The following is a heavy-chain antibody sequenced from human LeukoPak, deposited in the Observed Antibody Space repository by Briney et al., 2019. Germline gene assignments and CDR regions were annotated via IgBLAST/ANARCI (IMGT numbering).Heavy chain of an antibody. J-gene: IGHJ6*02. CDR3: VRIRDSGAYYFYYGMDV. V-gene: IGHV3-48*02. CDR1: GFIFSNYS. Sequence: PGGSLRLSCVVSGFIFSNYSMNWVRQAPGKGLEWLSYISCSSSTILYADSVKGRFTISRDQAKNSVYLQMNSLRDEDTAVYYCVRIRDSGAYYFYYGMDVWGQGTTVTVSS. D-gene: IGHD1-26*01. CDR2: ISCSSSTI.